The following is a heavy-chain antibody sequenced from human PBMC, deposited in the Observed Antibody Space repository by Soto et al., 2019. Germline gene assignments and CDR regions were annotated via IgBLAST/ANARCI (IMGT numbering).Heavy chain of an antibody. CDR1: GFTFSSYS. D-gene: IGHD3-3*01. V-gene: IGHV3-21*01. J-gene: IGHJ6*02. CDR2: ISSSSSYI. Sequence: EVQLVESGGGLVKPGGSLRLSCAASGFTFSSYSMNWVRQAPGKGLEWVSSISSSSSYIYYADSVKGRFTISRDNAKNSLYLKMNRLRDEDTAVYYCASLFGVATRPTYGMDVWGQGTTVTVSS. CDR3: ASLFGVATRPTYGMDV.